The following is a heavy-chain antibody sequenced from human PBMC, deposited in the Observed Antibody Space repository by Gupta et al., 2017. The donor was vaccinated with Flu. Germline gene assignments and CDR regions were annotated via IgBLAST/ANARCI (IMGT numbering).Heavy chain of an antibody. CDR2: LIPVFDTV. V-gene: IGHV1-69*06. J-gene: IGHJ3*01. CDR3: AGHSTTRITGFAFDV. D-gene: IGHD1-1*01. Sequence: QVQLVQSGAEVKKPGSSVRVSCRASGGTLGSSAASWVRQAPGQGLEWIGGLIPVFDTVAYAEKFQCRVTINEDTSTSTLYMDMNSLSSEDTAVYVCAGHSTTRITGFAFDVWGQGTLVTVSS. CDR1: GGTLGSSA.